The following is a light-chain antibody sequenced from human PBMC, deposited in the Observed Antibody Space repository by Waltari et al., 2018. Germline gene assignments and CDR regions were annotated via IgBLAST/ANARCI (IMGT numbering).Light chain of an antibody. Sequence: IQLTQSPSSLSASVGDRVTITCRASQGISSYLAWDQQKPGKAPKLLIYAASTLQSGFPSRFSGSGSGTDFTLTFSSLQPEDFATYYCQQLNSYPPGFGPGTKVDIK. CDR1: QGISSY. J-gene: IGKJ3*01. V-gene: IGKV1-9*01. CDR3: QQLNSYPPG. CDR2: AAS.